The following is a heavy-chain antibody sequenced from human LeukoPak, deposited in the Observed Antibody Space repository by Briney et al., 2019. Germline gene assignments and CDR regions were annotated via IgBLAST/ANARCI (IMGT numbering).Heavy chain of an antibody. V-gene: IGHV4-30-2*01. CDR3: AKFTVTTSGYTFDI. CDR2: FFHTENT. Sequence: SETLSLTCAVSGGSVSSAGYSWSWIRQPPGRGLECIGYFFHTENTYYNPSLESRVTISLDRSRNQFSLKLSSVTAADTAVYYCAKFTVTTSGYTFDIWGQGTMVTVSS. D-gene: IGHD4-17*01. J-gene: IGHJ3*02. CDR1: GGSVSSAGYS.